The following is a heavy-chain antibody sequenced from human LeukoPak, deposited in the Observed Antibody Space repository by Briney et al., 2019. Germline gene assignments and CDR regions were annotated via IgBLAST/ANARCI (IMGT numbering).Heavy chain of an antibody. V-gene: IGHV3-21*01. Sequence: GGSLRLSCAASGFTFSCCSMSWVRQAPGKGLEWVSSISTSSTYIYYADSVKGRFTIARDNANNSLYLQMHSLRAEDTAVYYCAREAASGSHYIEHWGQGNLVTVSS. J-gene: IGHJ1*01. CDR2: ISTSSTYI. D-gene: IGHD3-10*01. CDR3: AREAASGSHYIEH. CDR1: GFTFSCCS.